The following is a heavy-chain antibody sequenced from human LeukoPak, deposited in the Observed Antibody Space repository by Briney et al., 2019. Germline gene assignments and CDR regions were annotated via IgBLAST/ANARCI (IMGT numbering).Heavy chain of an antibody. CDR3: ARLSDAFDI. J-gene: IGHJ3*02. Sequence: PGGSLRLSCVASGFTFGTYEMNWVRQAPGKGLEWVSYISRSGSTIYYADSVKGRFTISRDNAKNSLYLQMNSLRAEDTAVYYCARLSDAFDIWGQGTMVTVSS. CDR2: ISRSGSTI. V-gene: IGHV3-48*03. CDR1: GFTFGTYE.